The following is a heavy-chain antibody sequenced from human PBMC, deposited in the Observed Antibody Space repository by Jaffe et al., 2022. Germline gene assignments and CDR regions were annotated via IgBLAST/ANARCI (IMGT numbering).Heavy chain of an antibody. D-gene: IGHD2-15*01. V-gene: IGHV3-30*18. J-gene: IGHJ6*03. CDR2: ISYDGSNK. Sequence: QVQLVESGGGVVQPGRSLRLSCAASGFTFSSYGMHWVRQAPGKGLEWVAVISYDGSNKYYADSVKGRFTISRDNSKNTLYLQMNSLRAEDTAVYYCAKGHCSGGSCSYYYYYMDVWGKGTTVTVSS. CDR3: AKGHCSGGSCSYYYYYMDV. CDR1: GFTFSSYG.